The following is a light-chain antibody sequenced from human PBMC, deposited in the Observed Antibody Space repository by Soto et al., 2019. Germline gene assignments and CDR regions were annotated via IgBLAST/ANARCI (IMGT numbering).Light chain of an antibody. Sequence: EIVMTQTPLSSPVTLGQPASISCRSSQSLLDSDGETYLSWLQQRPGQPPRLLISKTSSRFSGVPDRFSGSGAGTDFTLKISRVEVEDGGVYYCMQATQFPHTFGQGTKLEI. CDR2: KTS. J-gene: IGKJ2*01. CDR1: QSLLDSDGETY. V-gene: IGKV2-24*01. CDR3: MQATQFPHT.